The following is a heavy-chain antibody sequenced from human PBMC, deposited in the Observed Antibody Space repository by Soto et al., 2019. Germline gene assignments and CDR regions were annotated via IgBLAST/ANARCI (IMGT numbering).Heavy chain of an antibody. CDR1: GFIFSDYY. CDR3: ARGAEMSSLTKWFDP. D-gene: IGHD1-1*01. CDR2: ISRDGNAI. J-gene: IGHJ5*02. Sequence: GGSLRLSCAASGFIFSDYYMSWIRQAPGKGLEWLAYISRDGNAIFYADSVNGRFTISRDNAKNSLFLQMDDLRADDTAMFFCARGAEMSSLTKWFDPWGQGTLVTVSS. V-gene: IGHV3-11*01.